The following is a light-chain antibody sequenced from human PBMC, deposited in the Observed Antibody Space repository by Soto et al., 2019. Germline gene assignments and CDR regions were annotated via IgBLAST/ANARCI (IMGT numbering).Light chain of an antibody. J-gene: IGKJ1*01. CDR3: QQYHPWWT. CDR2: KAS. Sequence: DIQMTQSPSTLSASVGDRVTITCRASQSISSWLAWYQQKPGKAPKILIYKASSLESGVPSRFSGSGSGTEFPLTISSLQHDDFATYYCQQYHPWWTFGQGTKVEI. V-gene: IGKV1-5*03. CDR1: QSISSW.